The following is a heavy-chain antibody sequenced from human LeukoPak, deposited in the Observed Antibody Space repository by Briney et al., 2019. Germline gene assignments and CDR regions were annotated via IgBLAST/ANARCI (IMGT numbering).Heavy chain of an antibody. D-gene: IGHD2-2*01. CDR1: GGSISSYY. CDR2: IYYSGST. J-gene: IGHJ6*03. V-gene: IGHV4-59*01. Sequence: SETLSLTCTVSGGSISSYYWSWIRQPPGKGLEWIGYIYYSGSTNYNPSLKSRVTISVDTSKNQFSLKLSSVTAADTAVYYCARARGIVVPAAMECYYYYMDVWGKGTTVTVSS. CDR3: ARARGIVVPAAMECYYYYMDV.